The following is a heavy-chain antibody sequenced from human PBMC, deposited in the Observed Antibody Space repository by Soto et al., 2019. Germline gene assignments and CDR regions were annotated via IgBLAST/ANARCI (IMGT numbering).Heavy chain of an antibody. J-gene: IGHJ6*02. Sequence: GGSLRLSCAASGFTFSSYSMNWVRQAPGKGLEWVSSISSSSSYMYYADSVKGRFTISRDNAKNSLYLQMNSLRAEDTAVYYCAGEIAAAALYYYYGMDVWGQGTTVTVSS. CDR2: ISSSSSYM. D-gene: IGHD6-13*01. V-gene: IGHV3-21*01. CDR1: GFTFSSYS. CDR3: AGEIAAAALYYYYGMDV.